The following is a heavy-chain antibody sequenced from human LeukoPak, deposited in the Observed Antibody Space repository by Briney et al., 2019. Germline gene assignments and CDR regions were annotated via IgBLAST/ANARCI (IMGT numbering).Heavy chain of an antibody. CDR3: ARGEDILTGYYNVGDAFDI. Sequence: SQTLSLTCTVSGGSISSGDYYWSWMRQPPGKGLEWIGYIYYSGSTYYDPSLKSRVTISADTSKNQFSLKLSSVTAADTAVYYCARGEDILTGYYNVGDAFDIWGQGTMVTVSS. CDR1: GGSISSGDYY. V-gene: IGHV4-30-4*01. CDR2: IYYSGST. D-gene: IGHD3-9*01. J-gene: IGHJ3*02.